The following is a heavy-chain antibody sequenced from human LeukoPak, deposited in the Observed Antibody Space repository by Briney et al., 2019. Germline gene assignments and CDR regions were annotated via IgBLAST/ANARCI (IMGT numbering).Heavy chain of an antibody. J-gene: IGHJ4*02. V-gene: IGHV4-59*12. CDR3: ARARTTVTTPPHIDY. D-gene: IGHD4-17*01. CDR1: GASLATYY. CDR2: IYHNGDT. Sequence: SETLSLTCTVSGASLATYYWTWIRQNPGKGLEWIGYIYHNGDTRYSPSLKSRVTLSVDTSKNQFSLKLSSVTAADTAVYYCARARTTVTTPPHIDYWGQGTLVTVSS.